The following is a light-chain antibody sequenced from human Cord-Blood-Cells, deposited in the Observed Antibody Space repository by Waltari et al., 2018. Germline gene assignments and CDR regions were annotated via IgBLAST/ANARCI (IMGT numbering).Light chain of an antibody. CDR3: QQYNSYSPT. CDR2: DAS. J-gene: IGKJ1*01. V-gene: IGKV1-5*01. CDR1: ESLSSW. Sequence: DIQMTQSPSTLSASVGDRGTITCRASESLSSWLAWYQQKPGKAPKLLIYDASSLESGVPLRFIGSRSGTEFTLTISSLQPDDYATYYCQQYNSYSPTFGQGTKVEI.